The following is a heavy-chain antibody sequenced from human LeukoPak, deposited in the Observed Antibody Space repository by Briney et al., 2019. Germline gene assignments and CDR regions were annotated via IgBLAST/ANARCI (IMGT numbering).Heavy chain of an antibody. V-gene: IGHV3-23*01. CDR1: GFTFNTYA. CDR2: ISGNGINT. D-gene: IGHD3-16*01. Sequence: GGSLRLSCATSGFTFNTYAMNWVRQAPGKGLEWVSIISGNGINTYYAESVKGRFTISRDDSKNTLYLQMNSLRADDTAIYYCAGGVSDWGQGTLVTVAS. J-gene: IGHJ4*02. CDR3: AGGVSD.